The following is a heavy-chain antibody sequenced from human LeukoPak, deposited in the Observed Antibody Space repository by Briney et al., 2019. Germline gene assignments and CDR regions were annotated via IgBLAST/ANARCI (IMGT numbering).Heavy chain of an antibody. CDR1: GFTVSDNY. CDR2: IYGGST. CDR3: ARDFEGVHRTTNSYTYYYYMDV. Sequence: GGSLRLSCAASGFTVSDNYMTWVRQAPGKGLEWVSIIYGGSTYYADSVKGRFTISRDNSKNTVYLQMNSLRAEDTAVYYCARDFEGVHRTTNSYTYYYYMDVWGKGTTVIVSS. D-gene: IGHD2/OR15-2a*01. V-gene: IGHV3-53*01. J-gene: IGHJ6*03.